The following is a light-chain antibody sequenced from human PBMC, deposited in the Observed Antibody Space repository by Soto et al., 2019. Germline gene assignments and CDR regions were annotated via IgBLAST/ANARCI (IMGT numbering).Light chain of an antibody. CDR2: SAS. V-gene: IGKV3-20*01. CDR1: QSVASSY. J-gene: IGKJ1*01. CDR3: HHFGSLPET. Sequence: EAVLTQSPGTLSLSPGERVTLSCRASQSVASSYLAWYQQKPGRAPRLLFYSASSRATGIPDRFSGSGSGTDFTLTISRLEPEDFAVYYCHHFGSLPETFGQGTKVDI.